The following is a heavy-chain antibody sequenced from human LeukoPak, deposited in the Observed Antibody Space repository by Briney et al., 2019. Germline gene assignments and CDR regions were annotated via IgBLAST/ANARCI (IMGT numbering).Heavy chain of an antibody. D-gene: IGHD3-10*01. Sequence: PSETLSLTCAVDGGSFKDNYWSWIRQPPGKGLEWIGEINHSGTTDYNPSLKSRVTMSLDTSRNQHFLKLSPGTAADTALYYCASSGSGSYYNFDYWGQGTLVTVSS. CDR1: GGSFKDNY. CDR2: INHSGTT. CDR3: ASSGSGSYYNFDY. V-gene: IGHV4-34*01. J-gene: IGHJ4*02.